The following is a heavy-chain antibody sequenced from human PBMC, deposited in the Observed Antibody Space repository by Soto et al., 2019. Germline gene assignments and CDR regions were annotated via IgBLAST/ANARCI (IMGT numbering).Heavy chain of an antibody. V-gene: IGHV3-33*01. CDR1: GFTFRSYG. J-gene: IGHJ4*02. CDR3: AAQGGTGSPNDY. D-gene: IGHD3-16*01. CDR2: IWYDGSDK. Sequence: QVQLVESGGGVVQPGRSLRLSCAASGFTFRSYGMHWVRQAPGKGLEWLAVIWYDGSDKYYADSVKGRFTISRDNSKNTLYMQMNSLRVEDTAVYYCAAQGGTGSPNDYWGQGTLVTVSS.